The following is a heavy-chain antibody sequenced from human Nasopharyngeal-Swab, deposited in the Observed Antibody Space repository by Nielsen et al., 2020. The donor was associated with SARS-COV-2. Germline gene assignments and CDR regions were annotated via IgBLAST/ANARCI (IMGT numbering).Heavy chain of an antibody. Sequence: GESLKTSCKASGYRFSTYWINWVRQTPGKGLEWMGIIYPGDSDTKYSPSFQGQVSISVDKSINTAYLQWNSLKASDTATYFCAIDYGSGTYGLDVWGQGTRVTVSS. J-gene: IGHJ6*02. CDR1: GYRFSTYW. CDR3: AIDYGSGTYGLDV. CDR2: IYPGDSDT. V-gene: IGHV5-51*01. D-gene: IGHD3-10*01.